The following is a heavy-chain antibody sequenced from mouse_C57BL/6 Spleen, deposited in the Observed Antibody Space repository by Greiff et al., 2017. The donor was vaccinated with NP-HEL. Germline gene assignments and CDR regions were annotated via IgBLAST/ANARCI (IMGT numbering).Heavy chain of an antibody. CDR2: INPNNGGT. D-gene: IGHD1-1*01. CDR3: ARGATVVATYFDY. Sequence: VQLQQSGPELVKPGASVKISCKASGYTFTDYYMNWVKQSHGKSLEWIGDINPNNGGTSYNQKFKGKATLTVDKSSSTAYMELRSLTSEDSAVYYCARGATVVATYFDYWGQGTTLTVSS. V-gene: IGHV1-26*01. CDR1: GYTFTDYY. J-gene: IGHJ2*01.